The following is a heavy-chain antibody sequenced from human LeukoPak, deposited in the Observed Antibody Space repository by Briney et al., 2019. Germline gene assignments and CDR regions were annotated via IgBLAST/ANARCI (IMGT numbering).Heavy chain of an antibody. V-gene: IGHV4-30-4*01. CDR2: IYYSGST. Sequence: PSETLSLTCTVSGGSISSGDYYWSWIRQPPGKGLEWIGYIYYSGSTYYNPSLKSRVTISVDTSKNQFSLKLSSVTAADTAVYYCARGGTMIVVTDYWGQGTLVTVSS. J-gene: IGHJ4*02. CDR1: GGSISSGDYY. D-gene: IGHD3-22*01. CDR3: ARGGTMIVVTDY.